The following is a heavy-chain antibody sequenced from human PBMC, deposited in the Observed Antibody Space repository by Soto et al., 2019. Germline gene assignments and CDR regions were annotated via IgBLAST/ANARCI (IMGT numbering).Heavy chain of an antibody. CDR2: IWYDGSNK. CDR1: GFTFSSYG. Sequence: QVPLVESGGGVVQPGRSLRLSCAASGFTFSSYGMHWVRQAPGKGLEWVAVIWYDGSNKYYADSVKGRFTISRDNSKNTLYLQMNSLRAEDTAVYYCARDNTQISAVPDVCDYWGQGTLVTVSS. V-gene: IGHV3-33*01. D-gene: IGHD3-16*01. J-gene: IGHJ4*02. CDR3: ARDNTQISAVPDVCDY.